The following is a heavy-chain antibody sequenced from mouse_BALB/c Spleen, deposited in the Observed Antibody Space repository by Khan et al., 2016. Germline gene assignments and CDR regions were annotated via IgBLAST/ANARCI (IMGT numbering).Heavy chain of an antibody. CDR3: ARLQYYGYMNY. D-gene: IGHD1-2*01. Sequence: EVQLQESGGGLVQPGGSLKLSCAASGFDFSRYWMSWVRQAPGKGLEWIGEINPDSSTINYTPSLKDKFIISRDNAKNTRYLQMSKVRSEDTALYYCARLQYYGYMNYWGQGTTLTVSS. V-gene: IGHV4-1*02. CDR2: INPDSSTI. CDR1: GFDFSRYW. J-gene: IGHJ2*01.